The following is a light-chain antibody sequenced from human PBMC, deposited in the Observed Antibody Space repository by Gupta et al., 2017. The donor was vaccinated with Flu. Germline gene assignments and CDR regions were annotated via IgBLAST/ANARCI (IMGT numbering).Light chain of an antibody. CDR2: EVK. Sequence: QSITISCAGSSDDSGAYNYVSWYQPHQDKARIFFSLEVKNRPAAVSSRISGSQSGNTAELTISGVQAEDYYSYYCSLYTSSRMIFGGGTKLTVL. V-gene: IGLV2-14*03. J-gene: IGLJ2*01. CDR1: SDDSGAYNY. CDR3: SLYTSSRMI.